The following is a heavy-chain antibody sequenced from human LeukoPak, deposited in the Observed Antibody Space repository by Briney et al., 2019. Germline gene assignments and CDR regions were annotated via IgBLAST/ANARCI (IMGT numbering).Heavy chain of an antibody. CDR1: GFTSSNAW. J-gene: IGHJ4*02. CDR2: IKSKTDGGTT. V-gene: IGHV3-15*01. Sequence: GGSLRLSCAASGFTSSNAWMSWVRQAPGKGLEWVGRIKSKTDGGTTDYAAPVKGRFTISRDDSKNTLYLQMNSLKTEDTAVYYCTTDHAVQWLEWYYFDYWGQGTLVTVSS. D-gene: IGHD6-19*01. CDR3: TTDHAVQWLEWYYFDY.